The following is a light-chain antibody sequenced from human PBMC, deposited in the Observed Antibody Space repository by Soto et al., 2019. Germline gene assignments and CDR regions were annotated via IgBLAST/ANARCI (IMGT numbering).Light chain of an antibody. CDR1: SSDIGGYNY. CDR3: SSYRSGFTV. CDR2: EVS. V-gene: IGLV2-14*01. J-gene: IGLJ1*01. Sequence: QSVLTQPASVSGSPGQSITISCTGTSSDIGGYNYVSWYQHRPGKVPKLMIYEVSNRPSGVSHRFSGSKSGNTASLTISGLQAEDEAYYYCSSYRSGFTVFGTGTKVTVL.